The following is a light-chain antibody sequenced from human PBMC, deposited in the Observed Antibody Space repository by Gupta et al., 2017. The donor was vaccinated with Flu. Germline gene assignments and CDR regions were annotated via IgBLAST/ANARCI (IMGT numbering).Light chain of an antibody. CDR2: DNN. J-gene: IGLJ2*01. CDR3: GTWDSSLSAGV. CDR1: SSNIGNNY. Sequence: QSVLTQPPSVSAAPGQKVTISCSGSSSNIGNNYVSWYQQLPGTAPKLLSYDNNKRPSGIPDRFSGSKSGTSATLGITGLQTGDEADYYCGTWDSSLSAGVFGGGTKLNVI. V-gene: IGLV1-51*01.